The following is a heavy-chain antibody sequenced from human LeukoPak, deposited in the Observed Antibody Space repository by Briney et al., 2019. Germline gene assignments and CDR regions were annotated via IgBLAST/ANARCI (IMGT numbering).Heavy chain of an antibody. CDR3: ARDRLTSGSYFFDY. J-gene: IGHJ4*02. CDR2: ISGRSSTI. D-gene: IGHD1-26*01. CDR1: AFTFSDYS. Sequence: GGSLRLSCAASAFTFSDYSMNWVRQAPGKGLEWIPYISGRSSTIYYADSVRGRFTISRDNAKNSMYLQMNSLRAEDAAVYYCARDRLTSGSYFFDYWGQGTLVTVSS. V-gene: IGHV3-48*01.